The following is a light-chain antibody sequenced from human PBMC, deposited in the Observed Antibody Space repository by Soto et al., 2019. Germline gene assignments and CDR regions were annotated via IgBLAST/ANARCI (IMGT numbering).Light chain of an antibody. J-gene: IGLJ2*01. CDR3: ATWDGSLPGEV. V-gene: IGLV1-51*01. Sequence: QSVLTQSPSVSAAPGQKVTISCSGSSSNIGNNYVSWYQQLPGTAPKLLIYDNNNRPSGIPDRFSGSKSGTSGTLDITGLQTGDDADYYCATWDGSLPGEVFGGGTKLTVL. CDR1: SSNIGNNY. CDR2: DNN.